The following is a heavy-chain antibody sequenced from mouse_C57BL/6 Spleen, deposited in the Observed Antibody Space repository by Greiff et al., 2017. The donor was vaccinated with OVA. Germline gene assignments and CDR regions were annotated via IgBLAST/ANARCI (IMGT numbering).Heavy chain of an antibody. CDR3: ARAVYDYDGYYAMDY. V-gene: IGHV3-6*01. Sequence: EVQLQQSGPGLVKPSQSLSLTCSVTGYSITSGYYWNWIRQFPGNKLEWMGYISYDGSNNYNPSLKNRISITRDTSKNQFFLTLNSVTTEDTATYYCARAVYDYDGYYAMDYWGQGTSVTVSS. CDR1: GYSITSGYY. CDR2: ISYDGSN. D-gene: IGHD2-4*01. J-gene: IGHJ4*01.